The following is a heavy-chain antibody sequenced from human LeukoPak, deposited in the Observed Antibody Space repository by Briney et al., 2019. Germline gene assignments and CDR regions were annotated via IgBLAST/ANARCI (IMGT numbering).Heavy chain of an antibody. CDR1: GGTFSSYT. J-gene: IGHJ3*02. D-gene: IGHD3-16*02. Sequence: GASVKVSCKASGGTFSSYTISWVRQAPGQGLEWMGRIIPILGIANYAQKFQGRVTITADKSTSTAYMELSSLRSEDTTVYYCARDPHRAAFDIWGQGTMVTVSS. CDR2: IIPILGIA. CDR3: ARDPHRAAFDI. V-gene: IGHV1-69*04.